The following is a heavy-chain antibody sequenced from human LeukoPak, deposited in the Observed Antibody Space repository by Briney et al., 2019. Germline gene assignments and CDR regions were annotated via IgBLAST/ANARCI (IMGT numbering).Heavy chain of an antibody. CDR2: ISSTGGTT. CDR1: GITFSSYG. Sequence: PGGSLRLSCAASGITFSSYGMSWVRQAPGKGLEWVSSISSTGGTTYYAGSVKGRFTISRDNSKNTLSLQMNSLRAEDTAVYNCAKTAYCGPDCYSWYFDYWGQGSLVTVSS. V-gene: IGHV3-23*01. J-gene: IGHJ4*02. CDR3: AKTAYCGPDCYSWYFDY. D-gene: IGHD2-21*02.